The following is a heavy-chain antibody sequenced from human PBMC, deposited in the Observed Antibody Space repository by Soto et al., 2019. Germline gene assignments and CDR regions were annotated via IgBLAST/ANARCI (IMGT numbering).Heavy chain of an antibody. D-gene: IGHD2-15*01. V-gene: IGHV6-1*01. Sequence: SQTLSLTCVGSGDTVSSNSVAWNWVRQSPSRGLEWLGRTYYRSRWYSDYAVSVRSRIDINADTSKNQVSLQLNSVAPEDTAVYYCARSEEDSDYYYYGMDVWGQGTTVTVSS. CDR1: GDTVSSNSVA. J-gene: IGHJ6*02. CDR3: ARSEEDSDYYYYGMDV. CDR2: TYYRSRWYS.